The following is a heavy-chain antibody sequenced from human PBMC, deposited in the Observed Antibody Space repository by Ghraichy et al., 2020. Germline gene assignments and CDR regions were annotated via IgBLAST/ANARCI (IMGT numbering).Heavy chain of an antibody. CDR2: ISGSAHGRAGTT. D-gene: IGHD5-18*01. J-gene: IGHJ4*02. V-gene: IGHV3-48*02. Sequence: LSLTCATSGFSFSDDSMNWVRQAPGKGLEWLAWISGSAHGRAGTTLYGDSVKGRFTNSRDAAKNSQFLQMTSLTDEDTAVYYCARDYNYAVDHWGQGTLVTVSS. CDR3: ARDYNYAVDH. CDR1: GFSFSDDS.